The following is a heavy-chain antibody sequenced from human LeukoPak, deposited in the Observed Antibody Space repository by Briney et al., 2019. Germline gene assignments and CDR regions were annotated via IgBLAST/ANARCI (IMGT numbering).Heavy chain of an antibody. CDR3: ARVVGDYGSLYYYYYMDV. Sequence: PSETLSLTCTVSGGSISSYYWSWIRQPAGKGLEWIGRIYTSGSTNYNPSLKSRVTMSVDTSKNQFSLKLSSVTAADTAVYYCARVVGDYGSLYYYYYMDVWGKGTTVTISS. D-gene: IGHD4-17*01. V-gene: IGHV4-4*07. J-gene: IGHJ6*03. CDR2: IYTSGST. CDR1: GGSISSYY.